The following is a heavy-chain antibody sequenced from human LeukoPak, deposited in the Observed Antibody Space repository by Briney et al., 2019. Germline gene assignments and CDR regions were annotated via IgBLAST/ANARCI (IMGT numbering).Heavy chain of an antibody. J-gene: IGHJ5*02. V-gene: IGHV4-34*01. CDR1: GGSFSGYY. CDR2: INHSGST. D-gene: IGHD2-2*01. Sequence: SETLSLTCAVYGGSFSGYYWSWIRQPPGKGLEWIGEINHSGSTNYNPSLKSRVTISVDTSKNQFSLKLSSVTAADTAVYYCARDSSTGPDGFDPWGQGTLVTVSS. CDR3: ARDSSTGPDGFDP.